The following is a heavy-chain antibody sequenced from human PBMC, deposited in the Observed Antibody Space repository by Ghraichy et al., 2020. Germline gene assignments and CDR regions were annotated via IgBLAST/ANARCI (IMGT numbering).Heavy chain of an antibody. CDR3: ARGESFRGTDRRGSRDRKTEDFDY. D-gene: IGHD3-16*01. J-gene: IGHJ4*02. CDR2: IWYDGSNK. Sequence: GALRLSCAASGFTFSSYGMHWVRQAPGKGLEWVAVIWYDGSNKYYADSVKGRFTISRDNSKNTLYLQMNSLRAEDTAVYYCARGESFRGTDRRGSRDRKTEDFDYWGQGTLVTVSS. CDR1: GFTFSSYG. V-gene: IGHV3-33*01.